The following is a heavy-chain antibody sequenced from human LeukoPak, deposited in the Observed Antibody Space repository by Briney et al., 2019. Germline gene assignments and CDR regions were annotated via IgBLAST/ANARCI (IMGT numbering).Heavy chain of an antibody. Sequence: SETLSLTCTVSGGSISSYYWSWIRQPPGKGLEWIGYIYYSGSTYYNPSLKSRVSISVDTSKNQFSLKLSSVTAADTAVYYCARVDLVVVPSAIVFDYWGQGTLVTVSS. V-gene: IGHV4-59*08. J-gene: IGHJ4*02. CDR2: IYYSGST. CDR3: ARVDLVVVPSAIVFDY. CDR1: GGSISSYY. D-gene: IGHD2-2*03.